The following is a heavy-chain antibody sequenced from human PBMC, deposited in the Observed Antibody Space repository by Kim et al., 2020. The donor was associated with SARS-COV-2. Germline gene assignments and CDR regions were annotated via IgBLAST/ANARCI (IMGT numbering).Heavy chain of an antibody. D-gene: IGHD1-26*01. V-gene: IGHV4-4*07. CDR1: GGSISSYY. CDR2: IYTSGST. J-gene: IGHJ5*02. Sequence: SETLSLTCTVSGGSISSYYWSWIRQPAGKGLEWIGRIYTSGSTNYNPSLKSRVTMSVDTSKNQFSLKLSSVTAADTAVYYCARGELTSQGGINWFDPWGQGTLVTVSS. CDR3: ARGELTSQGGINWFDP.